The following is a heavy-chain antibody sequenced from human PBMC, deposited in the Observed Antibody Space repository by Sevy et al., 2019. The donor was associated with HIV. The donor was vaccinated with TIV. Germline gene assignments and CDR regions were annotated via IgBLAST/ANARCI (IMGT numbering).Heavy chain of an antibody. CDR2: ISGSGGSI. Sequence: GGSLRLSCAASGFTFSSYAMSWVRQAPGKGLEWVSAISGSGGSIYYADSVKGRFTISRDNSKNTLYLQMNSLRAEDTAVYYCAKDREMATITLGAFDIWGQGTMVTVSS. J-gene: IGHJ3*02. CDR1: GFTFSSYA. CDR3: AKDREMATITLGAFDI. V-gene: IGHV3-23*01. D-gene: IGHD5-12*01.